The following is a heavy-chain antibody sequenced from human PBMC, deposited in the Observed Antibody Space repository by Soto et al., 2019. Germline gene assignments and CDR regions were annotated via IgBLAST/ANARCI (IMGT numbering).Heavy chain of an antibody. CDR1: GFTFSSYS. CDR3: ARDKADGGDFWSGYYLEGWYYYYMDV. V-gene: IGHV3-21*01. CDR2: ISSSSSYI. J-gene: IGHJ6*03. Sequence: GGSLRLSCAASGFTFSSYSMNWVRQAPGKGLEWVSSISSSSSYIYYADSVKGRFTISRDNAKNSLYLQMNSLRAEDTAVYYCARDKADGGDFWSGYYLEGWYYYYMDVWGKGTTVTVSS. D-gene: IGHD3-3*01.